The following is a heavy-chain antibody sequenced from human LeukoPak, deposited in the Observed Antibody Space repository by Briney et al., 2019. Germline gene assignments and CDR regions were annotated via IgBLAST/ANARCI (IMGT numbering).Heavy chain of an antibody. J-gene: IGHJ4*02. CDR2: INAGNGNT. CDR3: ATGLYDFWSGYRFDY. D-gene: IGHD3-3*01. V-gene: IGHV1-3*01. Sequence: ASVTVSCTASGYTFTSYAMHWVRQAPGQRLEWMGWINAGNGNTKYSQKFQGRVTITRDTSASTAYMELSSLRSEDTAVYYCATGLYDFWSGYRFDYWGQGTLVTVSS. CDR1: GYTFTSYA.